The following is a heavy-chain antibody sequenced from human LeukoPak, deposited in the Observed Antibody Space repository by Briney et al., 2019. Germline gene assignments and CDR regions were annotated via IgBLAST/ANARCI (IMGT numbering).Heavy chain of an antibody. CDR3: ARSESGTLNWFDP. J-gene: IGHJ5*02. CDR2: IYPGDSDT. Sequence: GESLKISCKASGYTFTSYWIAWVRQLPGKGLEWMGIIYPGDSDTRYSPSFQGQVTISADKSFTTVFLQWSSLKASDTAMYYCARSESGTLNWFDPWGQGTLVTVSP. CDR1: GYTFTSYW. V-gene: IGHV5-51*01.